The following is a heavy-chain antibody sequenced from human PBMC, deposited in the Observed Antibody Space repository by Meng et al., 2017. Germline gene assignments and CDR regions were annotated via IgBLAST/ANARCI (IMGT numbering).Heavy chain of an antibody. V-gene: IGHV1-2*02. Sequence: VELVQSGAEVKKPGASVKVSCKASGYTFTDYYLHWVRQAPGQGLEWVGWINPHSGGTYFAQNFQGRVTLTSDTSISTAYMELSRLRSDDTAMYYCARRVAVAGNTSRVRWFDPWGQGTLVTVSS. CDR3: ARRVAVAGNTSRVRWFDP. J-gene: IGHJ5*02. CDR2: INPHSGGT. CDR1: GYTFTDYY. D-gene: IGHD6-19*01.